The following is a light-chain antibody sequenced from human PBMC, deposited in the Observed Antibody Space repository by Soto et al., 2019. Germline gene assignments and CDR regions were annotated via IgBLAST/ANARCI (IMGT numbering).Light chain of an antibody. J-gene: IGLJ1*01. CDR2: EGS. V-gene: IGLV2-23*01. CDR3: CSYAGSSTWV. Sequence: QSALTQPASVSGSPGQSITISCTGTSSDVGSYNFVSWYQQHPGKAPKLMIYEGSKRPSGVSNRFSGFKSGNTASLTISGPQAEEEADYYCCSYAGSSTWVFGTGTKLTVL. CDR1: SSDVGSYNF.